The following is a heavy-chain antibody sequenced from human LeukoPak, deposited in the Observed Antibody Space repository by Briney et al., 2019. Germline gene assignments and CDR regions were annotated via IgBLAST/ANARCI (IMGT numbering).Heavy chain of an antibody. CDR2: ISGSGGST. CDR3: AKTLKPYGSGSYFFSVASDY. Sequence: GGSLRLSCIASGFTFSSYAMSWVRQGPGKGLEWVSSISGSGGSTYYADSVKGRFTISRDNSKNTLYLQMNSLRAEDTAVYYCAKTLKPYGSGSYFFSVASDYWGQGTLVTVSS. J-gene: IGHJ4*02. V-gene: IGHV3-23*01. D-gene: IGHD3-10*01. CDR1: GFTFSSYA.